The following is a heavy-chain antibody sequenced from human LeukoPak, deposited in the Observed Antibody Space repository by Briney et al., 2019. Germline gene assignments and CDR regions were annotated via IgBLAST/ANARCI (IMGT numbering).Heavy chain of an antibody. CDR1: GFTFSSYW. CDR3: AKWELYSGFYYIDY. Sequence: PGGSLRLSSAASGFTFSSYWMTWVRQGPGKGLEWVANIKPDGSLIYYVDSVKGRFTISRDNAKNSLYLQMNSLRAEDTAVYYCAKWELYSGFYYIDYWGQGTLATVSS. V-gene: IGHV3-7*01. CDR2: IKPDGSLI. J-gene: IGHJ4*02. D-gene: IGHD1-26*01.